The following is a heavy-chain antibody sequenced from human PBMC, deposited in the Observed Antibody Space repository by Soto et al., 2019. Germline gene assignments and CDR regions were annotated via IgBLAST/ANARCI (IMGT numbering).Heavy chain of an antibody. CDR3: AKNQGVELVPLATVDWFDP. CDR1: GFIFENFG. V-gene: IGHV3-23*01. D-gene: IGHD1-26*01. Sequence: PXGSLKLSCAASGFIFENFGMSWVRQAPGKGLEWISSISGSGFKKYYADSVKGRFTISRDNSKSTVYLELNNLSAEDTAVYHCAKNQGVELVPLATVDWFDPWGQGSVATVSS. CDR2: ISGSGFKK. J-gene: IGHJ5*02.